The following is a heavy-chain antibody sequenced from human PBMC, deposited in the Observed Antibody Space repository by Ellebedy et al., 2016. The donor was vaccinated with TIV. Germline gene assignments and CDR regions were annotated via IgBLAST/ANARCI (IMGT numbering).Heavy chain of an antibody. CDR2: INPSGGRT. V-gene: IGHV1-46*01. CDR1: GYSFRDYY. D-gene: IGHD1-26*01. Sequence: ASVKVSXXSSGYSFRDYYMHWVRQAPGQGPEWMGIINPSGGRTSYAQKFQGRVTMTTDTSTSTAYMELRSLGSDDTAVYYCTRDDRFSGTWYSAYFQYWGQGTLVTVSS. CDR3: TRDDRFSGTWYSAYFQY. J-gene: IGHJ1*01.